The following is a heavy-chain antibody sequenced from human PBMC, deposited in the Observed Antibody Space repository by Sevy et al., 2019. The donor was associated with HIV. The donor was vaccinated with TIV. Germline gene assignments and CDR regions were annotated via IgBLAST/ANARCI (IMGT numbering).Heavy chain of an antibody. CDR3: ARPSGGVDSGFQH. V-gene: IGHV4-4*02. Sequence: SESLSLTCAVSDGSIRTSNWWSWVRQSPGKGLEWLGEIYHSGTTNRNPSLKSRLTISIDKSKNQFSLKLTSVTAADTAVYYCARPSGGVDSGFQHWGQGTLVTVSS. D-gene: IGHD3-16*01. J-gene: IGHJ1*01. CDR2: IYHSGTT. CDR1: DGSIRTSNW.